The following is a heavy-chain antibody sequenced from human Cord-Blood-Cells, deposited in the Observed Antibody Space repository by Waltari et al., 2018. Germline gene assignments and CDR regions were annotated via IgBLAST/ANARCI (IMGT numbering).Heavy chain of an antibody. V-gene: IGHV3-21*01. J-gene: IGHJ4*01. Sequence: SISSSSSYIYYADSVKGRFTISRDNAKNSLYLQMNSLRAEDTAVYYCARDLIRYYYDSSGYYYDYWG. CDR2: ISSSSSYI. CDR3: ARDLIRYYYDSSGYYYDY. D-gene: IGHD3-22*01.